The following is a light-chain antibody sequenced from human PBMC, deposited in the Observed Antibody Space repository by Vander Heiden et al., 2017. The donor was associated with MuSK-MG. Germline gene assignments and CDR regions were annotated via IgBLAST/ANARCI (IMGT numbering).Light chain of an antibody. CDR1: QSVLYSSNNKNY. J-gene: IGKJ1*01. Sequence: DIVMTQSPDSLAVSLGERATINCKSSQSVLYSSNNKNYLAWYQQKPGQSPKLLIYWASTRESGVPDRFSGSGSGTDFTLTISSLQAEDVAVYYCQQYDITPQTFGQGTKVEIK. CDR3: QQYDITPQT. V-gene: IGKV4-1*01. CDR2: WAS.